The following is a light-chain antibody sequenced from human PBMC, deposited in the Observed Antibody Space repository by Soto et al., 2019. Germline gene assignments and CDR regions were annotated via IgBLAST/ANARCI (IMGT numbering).Light chain of an antibody. CDR2: GAS. V-gene: IGKV3-15*01. Sequence: EIVMTQSPATLSLSPGERATLSCRASQSLTTDLAWYQQKPGQPPRLLIYGASSRDTDFPARFSGSRSGTEFTLTISSPQSEDSAVYFCQQYNKWWTFGQGTKVDIK. CDR3: QQYNKWWT. J-gene: IGKJ1*01. CDR1: QSLTTD.